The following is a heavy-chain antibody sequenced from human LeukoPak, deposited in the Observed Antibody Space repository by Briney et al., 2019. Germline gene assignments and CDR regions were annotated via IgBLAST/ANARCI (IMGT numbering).Heavy chain of an antibody. CDR3: ARGREIRGLDI. Sequence: ASVKVSCKASGYTFTSYDINWVRQATGQGLEWMGWMNPNRGNTGYAQKIQSRVTMTRNTYISTAYMELSSLRSEDTAVYYCARGREIRGLDIWGQGTMVTVSS. J-gene: IGHJ3*02. CDR2: MNPNRGNT. D-gene: IGHD1-26*01. CDR1: GYTFTSYD. V-gene: IGHV1-8*01.